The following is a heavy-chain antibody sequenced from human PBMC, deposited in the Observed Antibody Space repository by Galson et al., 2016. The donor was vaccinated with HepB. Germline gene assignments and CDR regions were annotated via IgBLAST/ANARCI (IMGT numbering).Heavy chain of an antibody. J-gene: IGHJ4*02. Sequence: TLSLTCAVSGGSISSSGFSWSWIRQPPGKGLQWIGYIYLSGSTFYNPSLKSRVTISLDRSKEQFSLKLTSVTAADTAVYFCARGHPPAASRPVYFDFWGRGTLVTVSS. CDR2: IYLSGST. CDR3: ARGHPPAASRPVYFDF. CDR1: GGSISSSGFS. V-gene: IGHV4-30-2*01. D-gene: IGHD6-6*01.